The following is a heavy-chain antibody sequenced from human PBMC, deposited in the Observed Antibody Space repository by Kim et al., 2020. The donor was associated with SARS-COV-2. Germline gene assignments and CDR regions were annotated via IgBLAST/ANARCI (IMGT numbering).Heavy chain of an antibody. D-gene: IGHD3-10*01. CDR3: ARKTYYYGANAFDI. J-gene: IGHJ3*02. Sequence: NPSLKSRVTIAVDTSKNQFAWKLSSGTAADTAVYYCARKTYYYGANAFDIWGQGTMVTVSS. V-gene: IGHV4-34*01.